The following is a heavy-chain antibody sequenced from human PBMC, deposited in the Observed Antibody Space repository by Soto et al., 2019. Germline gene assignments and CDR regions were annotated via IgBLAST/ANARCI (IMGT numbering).Heavy chain of an antibody. CDR2: IDPSDSYT. Sequence: PGESLKISCKGSGYSFTSYWISWVRQMPGKGLEWMGRIDPSDSYTNYSPSFQGHVTISADKSISTAYLQWSSLKASDTAMYYCARLGTYQMLQGYYGMDVWGQGTTVTVSS. D-gene: IGHD2-2*01. J-gene: IGHJ6*02. CDR1: GYSFTSYW. CDR3: ARLGTYQMLQGYYGMDV. V-gene: IGHV5-10-1*01.